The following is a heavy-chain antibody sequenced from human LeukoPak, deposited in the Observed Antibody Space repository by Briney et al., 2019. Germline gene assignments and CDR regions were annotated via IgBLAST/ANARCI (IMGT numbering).Heavy chain of an antibody. D-gene: IGHD3-22*01. CDR2: ITSSSSYT. J-gene: IGHJ6*03. CDR1: GFTFSTYN. V-gene: IGHV3-21*04. Sequence: GGSLRLSCAASGFTFSTYNMNWVRQAPGKGLEWVSSITSSSSYTFYADSVKGRFTISRDNSKNTLYLQMNSLRAEDTAVYYCAKLRGDYDSTGYYSNYYYMDVWGKGTTVTISS. CDR3: AKLRGDYDSTGYYSNYYYMDV.